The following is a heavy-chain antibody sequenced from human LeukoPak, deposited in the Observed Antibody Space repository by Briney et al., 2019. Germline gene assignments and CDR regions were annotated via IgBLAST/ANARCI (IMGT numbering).Heavy chain of an antibody. V-gene: IGHV3-21*01. D-gene: IGHD2-2*01. CDR2: ISDNSNYI. CDR3: ANHFACGSTSCPPFDS. J-gene: IGHJ4*02. CDR1: GFTFSTYS. Sequence: GGSLRLSCAASGFTFSTYSMNWVRQAPGKGLEWVSSISDNSNYIYYSDSVEGRFTISRDNAKNSLYLQMNSLRVEDTAVYYCANHFACGSTSCPPFDSWGQGTLVTVSS.